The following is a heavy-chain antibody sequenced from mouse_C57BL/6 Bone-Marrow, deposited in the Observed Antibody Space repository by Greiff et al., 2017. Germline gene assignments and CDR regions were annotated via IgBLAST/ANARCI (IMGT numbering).Heavy chain of an antibody. V-gene: IGHV1-55*01. CDR1: GYTFTSYW. D-gene: IGHD4-1*01. CDR3: AGTAPLGRSFGY. J-gene: IGHJ2*01. Sequence: QVQLQQPGAELVKPGASVKMSCKASGYTFTSYWITWVKQRPGQGLEWIGVIYPTSGRTNYNEKFKNKAILTVDTSSNTAYMQLSSLTSEDSSVFYCAGTAPLGRSFGYWGQGTTLTVSS. CDR2: IYPTSGRT.